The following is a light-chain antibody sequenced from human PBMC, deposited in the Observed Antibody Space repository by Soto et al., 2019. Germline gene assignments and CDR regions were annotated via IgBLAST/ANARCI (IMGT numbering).Light chain of an antibody. Sequence: SYELTQPPSVSVAPGKTARITCGGNNIGSKSVHWYQQKSGQAPVLVIYYDSDRPSGIPERFSGSNSGNTATLTISRVEDGDEADYYCQVWDSSSDHYVFGTGTKVTVL. J-gene: IGLJ1*01. V-gene: IGLV3-21*04. CDR1: NIGSKS. CDR2: YDS. CDR3: QVWDSSSDHYV.